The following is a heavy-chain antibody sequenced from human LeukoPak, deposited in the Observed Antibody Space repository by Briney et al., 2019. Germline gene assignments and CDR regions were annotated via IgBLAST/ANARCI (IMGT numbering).Heavy chain of an antibody. CDR1: GGSISSYY. V-gene: IGHV4-59*01. J-gene: IGHJ3*02. D-gene: IGHD3-16*01. CDR2: IYYSGST. Sequence: SETLSLTCTVSGGSISSYYWSWIRQPPGKGLEWTGYIYYSGSTNYNPSLKSRVTISVDTSKNQFSLKLSSVTAADTAVYYCARGGIDAFDIWGQGTMVTVSS. CDR3: ARGGIDAFDI.